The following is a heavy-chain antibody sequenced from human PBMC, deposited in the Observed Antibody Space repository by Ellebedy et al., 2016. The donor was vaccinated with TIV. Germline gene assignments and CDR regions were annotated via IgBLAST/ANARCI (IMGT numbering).Heavy chain of an antibody. Sequence: KVSCXHSGYSFSTYWVGWVRHMPGNGLEWMGIIYPGDSATRYSPSFQGQVTISADKSITTAYLQWSSLQASDTAMYYCARLYCTGGDCYPFDAFDMWGQGTMVTVSS. CDR1: GYSFSTYW. D-gene: IGHD2-8*02. CDR2: IYPGDSAT. J-gene: IGHJ3*02. V-gene: IGHV5-51*01. CDR3: ARLYCTGGDCYPFDAFDM.